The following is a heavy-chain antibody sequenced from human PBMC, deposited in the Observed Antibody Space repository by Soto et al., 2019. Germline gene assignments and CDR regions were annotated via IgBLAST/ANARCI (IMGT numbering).Heavy chain of an antibody. CDR2: IYHSGTS. J-gene: IGHJ4*02. Sequence: QVELQESGPGLVKPSGTLSLTCAVFGNSISTTNWWSWVRQSPGKGLEWIGEIYHSGTSNYNPSLKRRVTISLDKSEKQFSLKLSSVTAADTAVYYCARDVGYHYDGSPSGQFDFWGQGTLVIVSS. CDR1: GNSISTTNW. D-gene: IGHD3-22*01. V-gene: IGHV4-4*02. CDR3: ARDVGYHYDGSPSGQFDF.